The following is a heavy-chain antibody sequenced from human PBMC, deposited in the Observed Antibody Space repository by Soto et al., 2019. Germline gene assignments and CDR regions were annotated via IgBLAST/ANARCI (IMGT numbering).Heavy chain of an antibody. Sequence: QVQLQESGPGLVKPSETLSLTCTVSGGSISTYYWSWVRQSPGKGLEWIGYIFYSDNTNYNPSLKSRVTMSVDTSKNQFSLKLTSVTAADTAVYFCARGGETYYDFWSGFSPIDYWGQGALVTVSS. D-gene: IGHD3-3*01. CDR2: IFYSDNT. V-gene: IGHV4-59*01. J-gene: IGHJ4*02. CDR3: ARGGETYYDFWSGFSPIDY. CDR1: GGSISTYY.